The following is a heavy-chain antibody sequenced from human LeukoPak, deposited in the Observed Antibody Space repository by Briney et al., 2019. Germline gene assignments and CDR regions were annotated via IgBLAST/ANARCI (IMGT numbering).Heavy chain of an antibody. CDR3: ARARGGSVLDY. J-gene: IGHJ4*02. CDR2: ISSNGGST. CDR1: GFTFSSYA. V-gene: IGHV3-64*01. D-gene: IGHD3-10*01. Sequence: GGSLRLSCAASGFTFSSYAMHWVRQAPGKGLEYVSAISSNGGSTYYANSVKGRFTISRDNSKNTLYLQMGSLRAEDMAVYYCARARGGSVLDYWGQGTLVTVSS.